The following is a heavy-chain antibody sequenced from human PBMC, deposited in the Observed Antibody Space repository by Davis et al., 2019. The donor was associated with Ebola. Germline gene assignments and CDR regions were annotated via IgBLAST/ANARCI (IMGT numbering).Heavy chain of an antibody. D-gene: IGHD6-19*01. CDR1: GGSISSTTYY. Sequence: MPSETLSLTCTVSGGSISSTTYYWGWIRQSPGKGLEWIGSIYYSGSTYYNPSLKSRVTISVDTSKNQFSLKLSSVTAADTAVYYCARHSKVSGPFDPWGQGTLVTVSS. V-gene: IGHV4-39*01. J-gene: IGHJ5*02. CDR3: ARHSKVSGPFDP. CDR2: IYYSGST.